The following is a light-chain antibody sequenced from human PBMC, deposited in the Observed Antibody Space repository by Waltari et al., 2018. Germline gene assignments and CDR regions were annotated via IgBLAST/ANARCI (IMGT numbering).Light chain of an antibody. V-gene: IGKV1-9*01. Sequence: DIQLTQSPSFLSASIGDRVTITCRASQGISSSLAWSQVRPGKAPKLLIYDASTLQSGVPSRFSGSGSGTEFSLTISGLQPEDYSTYFCQQFTSYPLTFGGGTEMEIK. J-gene: IGKJ4*01. CDR2: DAS. CDR1: QGISSS. CDR3: QQFTSYPLT.